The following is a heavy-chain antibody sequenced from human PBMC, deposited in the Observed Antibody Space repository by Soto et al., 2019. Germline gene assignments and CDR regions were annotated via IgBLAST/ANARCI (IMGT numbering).Heavy chain of an antibody. CDR3: ARDQLVYDILTGYYKADAFDI. V-gene: IGHV3-30*03. CDR1: GFNFSNYA. Sequence: PGGSLRLSCAASGFNFSNYAMHWVRQAPGKGLEWLAIISYEGSNKYSADSVKGRFTISRDNAKNALYLQMNSLRPEDTAVYYCARDQLVYDILTGYYKADAFDIWGQGTMVTVSS. CDR2: ISYEGSNK. D-gene: IGHD3-9*01. J-gene: IGHJ3*02.